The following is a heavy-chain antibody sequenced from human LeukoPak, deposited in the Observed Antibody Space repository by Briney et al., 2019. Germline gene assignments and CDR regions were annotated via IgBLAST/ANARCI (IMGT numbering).Heavy chain of an antibody. CDR3: VKDEGYCSSVSCSPSY. CDR2: IGGNGDTT. CDR1: GFNLRNYP. D-gene: IGHD2-2*01. Sequence: GGSLRLSCAASGFNLRNYPMHWVRQAPGKGLEYVSAIGGNGDTTYYEDSVKGRVTISRDNSKNTLYLQLSSLRVEDTAVYYCVKDEGYCSSVSCSPSYWGQGTLVTVSS. V-gene: IGHV3-64D*06. J-gene: IGHJ4*02.